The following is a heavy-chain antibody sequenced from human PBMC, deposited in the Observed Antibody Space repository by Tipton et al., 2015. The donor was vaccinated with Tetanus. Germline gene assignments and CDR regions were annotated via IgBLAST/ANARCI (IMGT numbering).Heavy chain of an antibody. J-gene: IGHJ3*02. CDR3: ASHYGSGSDDAFDI. D-gene: IGHD3-10*01. CDR2: SRDTS. Sequence: TLSLTCSVSGDAITSYYWSWIRQTPGKGLEWIGWSRDTSKYNPSLASRVTMSVDTSKNQFSLKLSSVTAADTAVYYCASHYGSGSDDAFDIWGQGTMVTVSS. V-gene: IGHV4-59*12. CDR1: GDAITSYY.